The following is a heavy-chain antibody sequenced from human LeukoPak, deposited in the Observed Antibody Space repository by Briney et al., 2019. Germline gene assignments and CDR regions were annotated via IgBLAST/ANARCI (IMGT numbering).Heavy chain of an antibody. CDR1: GGSISSNNW. CDR3: ARAGTAMVSLDY. J-gene: IGHJ4*02. D-gene: IGHD5-18*01. Sequence: SETLSLTCAVSGGSISSNNWWGWVRQPPGKGLEWIGEIYHSGSPNYNPSLKSRVTISVDKSRNHFSLNLSSVTAADTAVYYCARAGTAMVSLDYWGQGTLVTVSS. CDR2: IYHSGSP. V-gene: IGHV4-4*02.